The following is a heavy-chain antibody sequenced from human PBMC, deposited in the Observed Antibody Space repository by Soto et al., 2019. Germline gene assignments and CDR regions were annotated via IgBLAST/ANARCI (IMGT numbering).Heavy chain of an antibody. D-gene: IGHD1-20*01. J-gene: IGHJ5*02. CDR3: VRLTSRITAASHGRSNWLVP. Sequence: QLQLQESGPGLVKPSETLSLTCTVSGGSVTSSSCYWGWIRQPPGKGLEWIGDIYHTGTTYYNPSLKSRVTIYVATSTEQFSLELSSVTAADTAMYYCVRLTSRITAASHGRSNWLVPCGPGTMVSVSS. CDR1: GGSVTSSSCY. CDR2: IYHTGTT. V-gene: IGHV4-39*01.